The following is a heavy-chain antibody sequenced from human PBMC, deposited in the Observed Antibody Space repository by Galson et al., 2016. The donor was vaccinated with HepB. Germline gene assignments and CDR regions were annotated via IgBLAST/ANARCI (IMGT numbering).Heavy chain of an antibody. CDR2: IHYHGGST. V-gene: IGHV3-64*02. J-gene: IGHJ4*02. CDR3: VGGGSGYDY. CDR1: GFIISDYS. D-gene: IGHD3-22*01. Sequence: SLRLSCAASGFIISDYSMHWVRQAPGKGLEYVSAIHYHGGSTFYADSVKGRFTISRDNSKNTLYLPVGSLRPEDMAVYYCVGGGSGYDYWGQGTLVTVSS.